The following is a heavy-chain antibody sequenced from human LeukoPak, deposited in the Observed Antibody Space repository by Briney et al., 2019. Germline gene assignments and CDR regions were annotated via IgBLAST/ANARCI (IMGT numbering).Heavy chain of an antibody. D-gene: IGHD1-26*01. Sequence: GGSLRLSCAASGFTFDDYTMHWVRQAPGKGLKGVSLISWDGGSTYYADSVKGRFTISRDNSKNSLYLQMNSLRTEDTALYYCAKDAPGGSYGAEYFQHWGQGTLVTVSS. CDR2: ISWDGGST. CDR1: GFTFDDYT. J-gene: IGHJ1*01. V-gene: IGHV3-43*01. CDR3: AKDAPGGSYGAEYFQH.